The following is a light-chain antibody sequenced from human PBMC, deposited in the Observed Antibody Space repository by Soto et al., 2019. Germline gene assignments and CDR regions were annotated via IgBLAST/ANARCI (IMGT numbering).Light chain of an antibody. Sequence: QSALTQPASVSGSHGQSITLSCTGTSSDVGGYNYVSWYQHHPGKAPKLIIFDVSNRPSGVSNPFSGSKSGNTASLTISALQPEDEADYYCSSYTTSNTRQIVFGTGTKVTVL. V-gene: IGLV2-14*03. CDR1: SSDVGGYNY. CDR3: SSYTTSNTRQIV. CDR2: DVS. J-gene: IGLJ1*01.